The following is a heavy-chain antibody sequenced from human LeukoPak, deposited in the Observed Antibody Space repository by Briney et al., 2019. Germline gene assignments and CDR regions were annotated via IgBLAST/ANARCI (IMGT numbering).Heavy chain of an antibody. CDR2: IYYSGST. CDR1: GGSISSYY. D-gene: IGHD3-16*01. J-gene: IGHJ4*02. Sequence: SETLSLTCTVSGGSISSYYWSWIRQPPGKGLGWIGYIYYSGSTNYSPSLKSRVTISVDTSKNQFSLKLSSVTAADTAVYYCARRRGGYPDTNDYWGQGTLVTVSS. V-gene: IGHV4-59*08. CDR3: ARRRGGYPDTNDY.